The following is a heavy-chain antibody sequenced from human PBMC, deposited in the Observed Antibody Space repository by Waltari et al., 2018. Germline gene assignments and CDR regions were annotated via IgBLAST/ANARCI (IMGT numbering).Heavy chain of an antibody. CDR2: IYYSGST. CDR3: ARAGDYYYSSGVLLV. D-gene: IGHD3-22*01. J-gene: IGHJ4*02. V-gene: IGHV4-59*01. CDR1: GGSISSYY. Sequence: QVQLQESGPGLVKPSETLSLTCTVSGGSISSYYWSWIRQTPGKGLEWIGYIYYSGSTNYNTSLKSRVTISVDTSKNQFSLKLSSVTAADTAVYYCARAGDYYYSSGVLLVWGQGTLGTVSS.